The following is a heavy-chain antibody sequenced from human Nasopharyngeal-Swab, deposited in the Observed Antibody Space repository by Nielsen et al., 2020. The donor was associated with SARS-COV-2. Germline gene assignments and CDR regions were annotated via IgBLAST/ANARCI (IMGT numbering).Heavy chain of an antibody. D-gene: IGHD6-19*01. CDR2: IYYSGST. CDR3: ARTGDSSGWYTSFDY. CDR1: GGSISSYY. J-gene: IGHJ4*02. Sequence: LETLSLTCTVSGGSISSYYWSWIRQPPGKGLEWIGYIYYSGSTNYNPSLKSRVTISVDTSKNQFSLKLSSVTAADTAVYYCARTGDSSGWYTSFDYWGQGTLVTVSS. V-gene: IGHV4-59*01.